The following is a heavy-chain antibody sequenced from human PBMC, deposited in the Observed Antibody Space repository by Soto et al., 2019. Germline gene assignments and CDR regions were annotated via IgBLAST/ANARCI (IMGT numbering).Heavy chain of an antibody. J-gene: IGHJ1*01. CDR3: QRDRHAY. V-gene: IGHV6-1*01. D-gene: IGHD3-22*01. CDR1: GDSISSNSAA. CDR2: TYYRSRWYH. Sequence: SQTLSLTCAISGDSISSNSAAWNWIRQSPSRGFEWLGRTYYRSRWYHDYAVSVKSRIIINPGTSKNQVSLQLNSVTPDDTAVYCCQRDRHAYWGRGTVVTVSA.